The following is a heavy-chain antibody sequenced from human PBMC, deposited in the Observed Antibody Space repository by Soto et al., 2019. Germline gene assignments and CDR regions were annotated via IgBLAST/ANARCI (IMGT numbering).Heavy chain of an antibody. CDR3: ARRYGYSFDY. V-gene: IGHV4-59*08. CDR2: IYYSGST. Sequence: PSETLSLTCTVSGGSISSYYWSSIRQPPGKGLEWIGYIYYSGSTYYNPSLKSRVTISVDTSKNQFSLKLSSVTAADTAVYYCARRYGYSFDYWGQGTLVTVSS. CDR1: GGSISSYY. J-gene: IGHJ4*02. D-gene: IGHD1-1*01.